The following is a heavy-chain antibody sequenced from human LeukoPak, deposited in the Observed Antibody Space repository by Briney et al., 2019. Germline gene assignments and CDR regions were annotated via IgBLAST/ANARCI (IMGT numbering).Heavy chain of an antibody. J-gene: IGHJ4*02. CDR3: ASGTTDIVVVPATLRNYYFDY. Sequence: SAKVSCKASGGTFSSYDISWVRQAPGQGLEWMGGIIPMLGTPNYAQKFQGRVTITADKSTSTAYMDLSSLRSEDTAVYYCASGTTDIVVVPATLRNYYFDYWGQGTLVTVSS. CDR2: IIPMLGTP. CDR1: GGTFSSYD. V-gene: IGHV1-69*06. D-gene: IGHD2-2*01.